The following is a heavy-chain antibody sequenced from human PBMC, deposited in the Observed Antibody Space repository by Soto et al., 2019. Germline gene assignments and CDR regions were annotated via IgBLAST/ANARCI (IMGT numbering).Heavy chain of an antibody. CDR1: GFTFTSYA. D-gene: IGHD3-9*01. V-gene: IGHV3-23*01. J-gene: IGHJ4*02. Sequence: EVQLLESGGDLVQPVGSLRLSCAASGFTFTSYAMSWIRQAPGKGLEWVSAITGGGDNTYYADSVKGRFTISRDNSKNTLYLQMNSLRAEDTAFYYCTQDGGSRDWLTVNWGQGTLVTVSS. CDR2: ITGGGDNT. CDR3: TQDGGSRDWLTVN.